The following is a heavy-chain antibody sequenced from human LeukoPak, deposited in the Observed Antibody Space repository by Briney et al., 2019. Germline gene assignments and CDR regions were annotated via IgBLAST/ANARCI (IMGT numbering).Heavy chain of an antibody. V-gene: IGHV4-39*01. D-gene: IGHD4-23*01. CDR3: AKTGYGGNPFDS. Sequence: PSETLSLTCTVSGGSISSSSYYWGWIRQPPGKGLEWIGGVYYSGETHYNPSLKSRVTISVDVSKNQFSLKLSSVTAADTAVYYCAKTGYGGNPFDSWGQGTQVTVSS. CDR1: GGSISSSSYY. CDR2: VYYSGET. J-gene: IGHJ4*02.